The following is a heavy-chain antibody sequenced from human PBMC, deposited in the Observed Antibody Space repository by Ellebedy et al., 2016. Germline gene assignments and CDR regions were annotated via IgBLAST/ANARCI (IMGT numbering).Heavy chain of an antibody. J-gene: IGHJ6*02. CDR2: TYYRSRWYS. CDR3: ARAQCDTNSGYDYCDYYYYYAMDV. V-gene: IGHV6-1*01. Sequence: SQTLSLTCAISGDSVSSNGAAWNWIRQSPSRGLEWLGRTYYRSRWYSDYALFMKGRITINADTSKNQFSLQLNSVTPDDTAVYYCARAQCDTNSGYDYCDYYYYYAMDVWGHGTTVIVSS. D-gene: IGHD5-12*01. CDR1: GDSVSSNGAA.